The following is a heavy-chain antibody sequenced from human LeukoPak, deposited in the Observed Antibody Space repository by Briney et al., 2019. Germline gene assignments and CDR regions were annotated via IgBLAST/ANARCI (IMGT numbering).Heavy chain of an antibody. CDR3: ARANPQYCSSTSCYGAFDI. Sequence: ASVKVSCKASGYTFTGYYMHWVRQAPGQGLEWMGWINPNSGGTNYAQKFQGRVTMTRDTSISTAYMELSRLRSDDTAVDYCARANPQYCSSTSCYGAFDIWGKGTMVTVSS. CDR1: GYTFTGYY. CDR2: INPNSGGT. V-gene: IGHV1-2*02. D-gene: IGHD2-2*01. J-gene: IGHJ3*02.